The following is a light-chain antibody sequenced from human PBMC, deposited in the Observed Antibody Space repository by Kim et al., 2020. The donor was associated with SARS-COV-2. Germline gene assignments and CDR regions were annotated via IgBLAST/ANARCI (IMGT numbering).Light chain of an antibody. V-gene: IGKV3-15*01. CDR3: QQFDKWPLT. J-gene: IGKJ4*01. CDR1: QSVSRK. CDR2: DAS. Sequence: VSPGERATLSCRASQSVSRKLVWYQQKPGQGPRLLIYDASTRATGIPARFSGSGSGTEFTLSISSLQSEDFEVYYCQQFDKWPLTFGGGTKVEIK.